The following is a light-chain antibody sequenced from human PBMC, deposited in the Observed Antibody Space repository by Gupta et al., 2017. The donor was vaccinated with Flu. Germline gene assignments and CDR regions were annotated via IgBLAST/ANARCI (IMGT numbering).Light chain of an antibody. Sequence: SYVLTQPPSLSVAPGQTATFTCAGKNIGTKNVHWNQQRPGQAPVLVVYEDTVRPSGIPERFSGSNSGNMATLTVSRVEAGDEADYYCQVWDFDSDHVVFGGGTKLTVL. CDR1: NIGTKN. J-gene: IGLJ2*01. CDR2: EDT. V-gene: IGLV3-21*02. CDR3: QVWDFDSDHVV.